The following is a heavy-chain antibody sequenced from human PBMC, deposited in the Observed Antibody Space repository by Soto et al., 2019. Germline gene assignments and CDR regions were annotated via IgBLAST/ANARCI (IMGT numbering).Heavy chain of an antibody. CDR3: ASIKGLRYFDWLLVGGGWFDP. CDR1: GGSISSYY. J-gene: IGHJ5*02. Sequence: SETLSLTCTVSGGSISSYYWSWIRQPPGKGLEWIGYIYYSGSTNYNSSLKSRVTISVDTSKNQFSLKLSSVTAADTAVYYCASIKGLRYFDWLLVGGGWFDPWGQGTLVTVSS. V-gene: IGHV4-59*01. CDR2: IYYSGST. D-gene: IGHD3-9*01.